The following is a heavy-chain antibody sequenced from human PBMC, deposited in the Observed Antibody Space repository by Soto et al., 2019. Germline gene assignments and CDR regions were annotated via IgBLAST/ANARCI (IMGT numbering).Heavy chain of an antibody. V-gene: IGHV3-23*01. CDR1: GFTFSSYA. CDR3: ARAKQPISYFDY. J-gene: IGHJ4*02. CDR2: ISGSGSTT. D-gene: IGHD5-18*01. Sequence: GSLRLSCAASGFTFSSYAMSWVRQAPGKGLEWVSAISGSGSTTYYADSVKGRFTISRDNAKNSLYLQMNSLRAEDTAVYYCARAKQPISYFDYWGQGTLVTVSS.